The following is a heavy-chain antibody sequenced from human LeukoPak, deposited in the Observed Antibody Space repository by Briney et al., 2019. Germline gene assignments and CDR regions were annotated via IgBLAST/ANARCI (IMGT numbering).Heavy chain of an antibody. CDR1: GGSISSYY. V-gene: IGHV4-59*01. J-gene: IGHJ4*02. D-gene: IGHD6-13*01. CDR2: IYYSGST. Sequence: PSETLSLTCTVSGGSISSYYWSWIRQPPGKGLEWIGYIYYSGSTNYNPSLKSRVTISVDTSKNQFSLKLSSVTAADTAVYYCARGPGYPPYYFDYWGQGTLVTVSS. CDR3: ARGPGYPPYYFDY.